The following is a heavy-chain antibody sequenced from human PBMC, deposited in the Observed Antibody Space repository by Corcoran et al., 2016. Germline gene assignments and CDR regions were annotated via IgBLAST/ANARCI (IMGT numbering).Heavy chain of an antibody. Sequence: EVQLVESGGGLVKPGGSLRLSCAASGFTFSNAWMNWVRQAPGKGLEWVCRIKSKTDGGTTDYAAPVKGRFTISRDDSKNTLYLRMNSLKTEDRAVYYFTTHTYGSGSYYVVEFDYWGQGTLVTVSS. CDR3: TTHTYGSGSYYVVEFDY. CDR2: IKSKTDGGTT. D-gene: IGHD3-10*01. V-gene: IGHV3-15*07. CDR1: GFTFSNAW. J-gene: IGHJ4*02.